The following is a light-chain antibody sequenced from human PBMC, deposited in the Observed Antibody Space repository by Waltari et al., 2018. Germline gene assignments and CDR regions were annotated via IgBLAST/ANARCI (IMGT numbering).Light chain of an antibody. CDR3: SSYAGSVV. J-gene: IGLJ3*02. CDR1: SSDLGGYNV. V-gene: IGLV2-23*02. Sequence: QSALTQPASVSGSRGQSITISCTGSSSDLGGYNVVSWYQHHPGKAPKLLIYVVNNLPSGVSNRFPGSKSGNTASLTSSGLQAEDEADYYCSSYAGSVVFGGGTKLTVL. CDR2: VVN.